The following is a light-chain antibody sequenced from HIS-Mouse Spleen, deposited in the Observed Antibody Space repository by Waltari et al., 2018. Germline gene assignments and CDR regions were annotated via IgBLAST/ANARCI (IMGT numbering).Light chain of an antibody. CDR2: DDS. CDR1: NLGRKR. Sequence: SYVLTQPPSVSVAPGKTARITCGGNNLGRKRVPLYQQKPGQAPVLVVYDDSDRPSGIPERFSGSNSGNTATLTISRVEAGDEADYYCQVWDSSSDHVVFGGGTKLTVL. V-gene: IGLV3-21*03. J-gene: IGLJ2*01. CDR3: QVWDSSSDHVV.